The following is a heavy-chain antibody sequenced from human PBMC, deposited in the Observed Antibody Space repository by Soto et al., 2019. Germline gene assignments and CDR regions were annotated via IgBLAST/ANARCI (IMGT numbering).Heavy chain of an antibody. V-gene: IGHV4-59*01. CDR2: IYYSGST. J-gene: IGHJ3*02. D-gene: IGHD3-16*01. Sequence: SETLSLTCTVSGGSISSYYWSWIRQPPGKGLEWIGYIYYSGSTNYNPSLKSRVTISVDTSKNQFSLKLSSVTAADTAVYYCARTARGGDAFDIWGQGTMVTV. CDR3: ARTARGGDAFDI. CDR1: GGSISSYY.